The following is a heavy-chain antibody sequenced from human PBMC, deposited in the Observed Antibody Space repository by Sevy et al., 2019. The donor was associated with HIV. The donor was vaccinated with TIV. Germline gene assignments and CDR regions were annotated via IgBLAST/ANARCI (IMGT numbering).Heavy chain of an antibody. D-gene: IGHD6-25*01. CDR1: GFTFSSYG. CDR2: VRYSGSDK. J-gene: IGHJ4*02. CDR3: AKDQRGYLDY. Sequence: GGSLRLSCAASGFTFSSYGMLWVRQAPGRGLEWVAFVRYSGSDKYYADSVKGRFTISRDYSKNTLYLEMNSLRAEDTAFYYCAKDQRGYLDYWGQGTLVTVSS. V-gene: IGHV3-30*02.